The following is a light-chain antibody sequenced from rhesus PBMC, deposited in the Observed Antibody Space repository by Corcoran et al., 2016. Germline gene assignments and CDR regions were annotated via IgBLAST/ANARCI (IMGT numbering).Light chain of an antibody. Sequence: DIQMTQSPSSLSASVGDTVTITCRASQRISSWLDWYQQKPGKAPKLLIYKASSLQSGVPSRFSGSGSGTDFTLTISSLAPEDFGTYYCLQFSSSPWTFGQGPKVEIK. CDR2: KAS. J-gene: IGKJ1*01. CDR3: LQFSSSPWT. V-gene: IGKV1-22*01. CDR1: QRISSW.